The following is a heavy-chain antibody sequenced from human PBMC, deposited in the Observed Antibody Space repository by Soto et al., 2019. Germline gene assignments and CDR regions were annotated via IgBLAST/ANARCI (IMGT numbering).Heavy chain of an antibody. CDR2: IYTSGST. V-gene: IGHV3-66*01. Sequence: EVQVAESGGGLVQPGGSLRLSCAASGFTVSTNYMSWARQTPGKGPEWVSMIYTSGSTYYTDSVRGRFTISRDNSKNTLYLQMNDLRAEDTAVYYCVRGLSGYSSDWGQGTLVTVSS. D-gene: IGHD5-18*01. CDR1: GFTVSTNY. J-gene: IGHJ4*02. CDR3: VRGLSGYSSD.